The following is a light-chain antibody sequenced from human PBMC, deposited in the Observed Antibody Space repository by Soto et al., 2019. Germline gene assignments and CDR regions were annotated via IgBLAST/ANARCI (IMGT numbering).Light chain of an antibody. CDR3: CSYGGNFVV. V-gene: IGLV2-23*02. CDR2: EVS. Sequence: QSVLTQPASVSGSPGQSITISCTGTSSDVGSYNLVSWYQQYPGKAPKVMIYEVSTRPSGVSTRFSGSKSGNTASLTISGLQAEDEADYYCCSYGGNFVVFGGGTQLTVL. J-gene: IGLJ2*01. CDR1: SSDVGSYNL.